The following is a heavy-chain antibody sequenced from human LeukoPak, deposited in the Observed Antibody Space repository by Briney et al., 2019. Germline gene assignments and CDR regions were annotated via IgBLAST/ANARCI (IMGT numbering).Heavy chain of an antibody. CDR1: GGSISSYY. Sequence: PSETLSLTCTVSGGSISSYYWSWIRQPPGKGLEWIGSIYHSGSTYYNPSLKSRVTISVDTSKNQFSLKLSSVTAADTAVYYCARGGNRRDGYNYWYFDYWGQGTLVTVSS. D-gene: IGHD5-24*01. V-gene: IGHV4-59*08. CDR3: ARGGNRRDGYNYWYFDY. CDR2: IYHSGST. J-gene: IGHJ4*02.